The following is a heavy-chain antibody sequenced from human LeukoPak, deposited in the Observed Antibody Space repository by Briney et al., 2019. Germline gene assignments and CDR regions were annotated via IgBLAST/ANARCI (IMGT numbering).Heavy chain of an antibody. Sequence: GGSPRLSCAASGFTFSSYSMNWVRQAPGKGLEWVSSISSSSSYIYYADSVKGRFTISRDNAKNSLYLQMNSLRAEDTAVYYCASFPGYSSGWYRGFDYWGQGTLVTVSS. CDR3: ASFPGYSSGWYRGFDY. V-gene: IGHV3-21*01. CDR1: GFTFSSYS. J-gene: IGHJ4*02. CDR2: ISSSSSYI. D-gene: IGHD6-19*01.